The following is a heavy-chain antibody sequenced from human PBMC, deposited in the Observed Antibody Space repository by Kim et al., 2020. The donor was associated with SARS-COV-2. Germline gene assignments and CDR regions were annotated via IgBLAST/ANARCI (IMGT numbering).Heavy chain of an antibody. D-gene: IGHD1-26*01. Sequence: FDGSNKYYADSVKGRFTISRDNSKNTLYLQMNSLRAEDTAVYYCARDLGAWGQGTMVTVSS. CDR2: FDGSNK. J-gene: IGHJ3*01. V-gene: IGHV3-33*01. CDR3: ARDLGA.